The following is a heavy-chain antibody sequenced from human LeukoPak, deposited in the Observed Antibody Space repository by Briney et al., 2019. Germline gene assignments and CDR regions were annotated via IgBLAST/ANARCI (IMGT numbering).Heavy chain of an antibody. CDR2: IYHSGST. CDR1: GGSISSGSYY. CDR3: ARDFNEDAFDI. J-gene: IGHJ3*02. Sequence: SETLSLTCTVSGGSISSGSYYWSWIRQPPGKGLEWIGSIYHSGSTYYNPSLKSRVTISVDTSKNQFSLKLSSVTAADTAVYYCARDFNEDAFDIWGQGTMVTVSS. V-gene: IGHV4-39*07.